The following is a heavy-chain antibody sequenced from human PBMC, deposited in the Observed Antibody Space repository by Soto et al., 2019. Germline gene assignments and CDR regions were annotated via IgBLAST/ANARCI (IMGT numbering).Heavy chain of an antibody. Sequence: QVQRVDSGGGVVQPGRSLRLSCAASGFTFSSYAMHWVRQAPGKGLEWVAVISYDGSNKYYADSVRGRFTISRDNSKNTLYLQMNSLRAEDTAVYYCAKAWGRAPAGNCNYWGQGTLVTVSS. J-gene: IGHJ4*02. D-gene: IGHD6-13*01. CDR2: ISYDGSNK. V-gene: IGHV3-30*18. CDR3: AKAWGRAPAGNCNY. CDR1: GFTFSSYA.